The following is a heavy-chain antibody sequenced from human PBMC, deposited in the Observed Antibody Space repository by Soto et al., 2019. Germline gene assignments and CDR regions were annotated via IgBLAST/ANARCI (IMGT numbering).Heavy chain of an antibody. J-gene: IGHJ4*02. Sequence: SETLSLTCSFSVVSISGSYWSCIRQSPGKGLEWLGYVYYTGSTNYSPSLRSRVSISVDTSKNEFSLRLSSVTAADTAVYFCAMRVGIPPAHIDYWGQGTQVTVSS. CDR2: VYYTGST. CDR3: AMRVGIPPAHIDY. V-gene: IGHV4-59*01. CDR1: VVSISGSY.